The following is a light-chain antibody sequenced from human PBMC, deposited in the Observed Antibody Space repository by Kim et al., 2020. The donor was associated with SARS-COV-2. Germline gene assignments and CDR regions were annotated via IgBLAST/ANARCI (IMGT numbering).Light chain of an antibody. CDR2: GAS. V-gene: IGKV3-15*01. CDR1: QSVSNN. J-gene: IGKJ2*01. CDR3: QQYNNWPQT. Sequence: SVSTGERATRSCRASQSVSNNLAWYQQKPGQAPRLLIYGASTRATGIPARFSGSGSGTEFTLTISSLQSEDFAVYYCQQYNNWPQTFGQGTKLEI.